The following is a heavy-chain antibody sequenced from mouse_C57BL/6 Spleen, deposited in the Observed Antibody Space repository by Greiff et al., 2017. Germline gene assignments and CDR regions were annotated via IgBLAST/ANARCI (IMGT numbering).Heavy chain of an antibody. V-gene: IGHV5-17*01. D-gene: IGHD2-2*01. CDR1: GFTFSDYG. CDR3: ARPSYGYDGAWFAY. CDR2: ISSGSSTI. J-gene: IGHJ3*01. Sequence: EVQGVESGGGLVKPGGSLKLSCAASGFTFSDYGMHWVRQAPEKGLEWVAYISSGSSTIYYADTVKGRFTISRDNAKNTLFLQMTSLRSEDTAMYYCARPSYGYDGAWFAYWGQGTLVTVSA.